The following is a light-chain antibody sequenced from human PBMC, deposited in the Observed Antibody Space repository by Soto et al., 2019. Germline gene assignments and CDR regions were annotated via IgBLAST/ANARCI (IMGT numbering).Light chain of an antibody. V-gene: IGKV1-39*01. CDR3: QQSFSTLWT. J-gene: IGKJ1*01. CDR2: AAS. CDR1: QNINTY. Sequence: DIQMTQSPSSLSASVGERVTITCRASQNINTYLSWYQQRPGKAPKLLIYAASSLQSGVPSRFSGSGSVTDFTLTISSLQPEDFATYYCQQSFSTLWTFGQGTKVEIK.